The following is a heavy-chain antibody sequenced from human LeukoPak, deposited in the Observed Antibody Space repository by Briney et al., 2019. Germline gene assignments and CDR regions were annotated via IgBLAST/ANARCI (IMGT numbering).Heavy chain of an antibody. CDR2: INPSGGST. Sequence: VASVKVSCKASGYTFTSYYMHWVRQAPGQGLEWMGIINPSGGSTSYAQKFQGRVTMTRDTSTSTVYMELSSLRSEDTAVYYCARGPSLYSSSWYNGGAEYFQHWGQGTLVTVSS. CDR1: GYTFTSYY. CDR3: ARGPSLYSSSWYNGGAEYFQH. J-gene: IGHJ1*01. D-gene: IGHD6-13*01. V-gene: IGHV1-46*01.